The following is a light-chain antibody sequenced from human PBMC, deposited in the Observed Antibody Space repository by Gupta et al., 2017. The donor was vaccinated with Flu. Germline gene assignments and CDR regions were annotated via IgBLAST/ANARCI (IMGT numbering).Light chain of an antibody. CDR2: GAS. V-gene: IGKV3-20*01. J-gene: IGKJ1*01. CDR3: QQDCSSGA. Sequence: EIVLTQSPGTLSLSPGARATLSCRASQSVSSSYLAWYQQKPGQAPRLLIYGASSRATGIPDRFSGSGSGTDFTLTSSRLEPEDFAVYYLQQDCSSGAFGQGTKVEIK. CDR1: QSVSSSY.